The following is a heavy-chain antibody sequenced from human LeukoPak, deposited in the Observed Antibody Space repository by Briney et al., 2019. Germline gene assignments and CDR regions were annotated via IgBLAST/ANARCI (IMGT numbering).Heavy chain of an antibody. D-gene: IGHD3-10*01. CDR1: GFTFSSYE. V-gene: IGHV3-48*03. J-gene: IGHJ4*02. Sequence: PGGSLRLSCAASGFTFSSYEMNWVRQAPGKGLEWVSYISSSGSTIYYADSVKGRFTISRDNAKNSLYLRMNSLRDEDTAVYYCARDEDGSGSYSDYWGQGTLVTISS. CDR3: ARDEDGSGSYSDY. CDR2: ISSSGSTI.